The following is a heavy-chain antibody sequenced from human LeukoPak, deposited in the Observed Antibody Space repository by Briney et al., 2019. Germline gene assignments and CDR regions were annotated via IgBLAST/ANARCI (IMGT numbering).Heavy chain of an antibody. J-gene: IGHJ4*02. D-gene: IGHD2-2*01. CDR1: GGTFSSYA. CDR2: ISAYNGNT. Sequence: ASVKVSCKASGGTFSSYAISWVRQAPGQGLEWMGWISAYNGNTNYAQKLQGRVTMTTDTSTSTAYMELRSLRSDDTAVYYCARGCSSTSCYWSDYWGQGTLVTVSS. CDR3: ARGCSSTSCYWSDY. V-gene: IGHV1-18*01.